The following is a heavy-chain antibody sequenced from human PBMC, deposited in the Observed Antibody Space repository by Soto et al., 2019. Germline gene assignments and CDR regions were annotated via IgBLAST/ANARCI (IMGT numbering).Heavy chain of an antibody. D-gene: IGHD3-22*01. CDR2: IDPSDSYT. CDR1: GHSFTSYW. V-gene: IGHV5-10-1*01. Sequence: PGESLKISCKGSGHSFTSYWISWVRQMPGKGLEWMGRIDPSDSYTNYSPSFQGHVTISADKSISTAYLQWSSLKTEDTAVYYCTTGLSNGYYNFDYWGQGTPVTVSS. CDR3: TTGLSNGYYNFDY. J-gene: IGHJ4*02.